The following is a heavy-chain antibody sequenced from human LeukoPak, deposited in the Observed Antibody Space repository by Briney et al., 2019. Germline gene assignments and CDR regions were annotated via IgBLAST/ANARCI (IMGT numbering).Heavy chain of an antibody. CDR3: ASDIVATSGDF. CDR1: GFTFSDYY. CDR2: ITSSGDDI. D-gene: IGHD5-12*01. V-gene: IGHV3-11*01. Sequence: GGSLRLSCAASGFTFSDYYMSWIRQAPGKGLEWIAYITSSGDDIYYADSVKGRFTISRDNAKNALLLRMSSLRVEDTATYYCASDIVATSGDFWGQGTLVSVSS. J-gene: IGHJ4*02.